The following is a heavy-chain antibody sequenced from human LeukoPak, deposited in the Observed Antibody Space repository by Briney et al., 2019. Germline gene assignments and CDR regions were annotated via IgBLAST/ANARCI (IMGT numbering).Heavy chain of an antibody. CDR2: IYYGGST. J-gene: IGHJ4*02. V-gene: IGHV4-59*01. CDR3: ARGRAGSGWYEMVGSYFDY. CDR1: GVSISSYY. D-gene: IGHD6-19*01. Sequence: SETLSLTCTVSGVSISSYYWSWIRQPPGKGLEWIGYIYYGGSTNYNPSLKSRVTISVDTSKNQFSLKLSSVPAADTAVYYCARGRAGSGWYEMVGSYFDYGGQRTLVTVSS.